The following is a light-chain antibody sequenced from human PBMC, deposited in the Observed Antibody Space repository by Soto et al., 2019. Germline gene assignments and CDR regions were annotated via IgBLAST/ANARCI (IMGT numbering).Light chain of an antibody. CDR1: RSNIGINI. CDR2: NND. CDR3: AAFDDSLNGPV. V-gene: IGLV1-44*01. J-gene: IGLJ2*01. Sequence: QSVVTQPPSASGTPGQRVNISCSGSRSNIGINIVNWYQHLPGTAPKLLIYNNDQRPSGVPDRFSGSKSGTSASLAISGLQYEDEADYYCAAFDDSLNGPVFGGGTKLTVL.